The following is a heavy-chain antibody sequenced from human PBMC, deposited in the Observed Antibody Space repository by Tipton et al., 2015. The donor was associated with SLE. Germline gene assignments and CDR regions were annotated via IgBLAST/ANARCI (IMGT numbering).Heavy chain of an antibody. D-gene: IGHD6-19*01. V-gene: IGHV4-38-2*01. J-gene: IGHJ4*02. CDR3: ARGGYSSGWYGDYFVY. Sequence: TLSLTCVVSGYSITSDNYWDWIRQPPGKGLEWIGSIYHSGSIYYNPSLESRVTLSIDTSKNQFSLNLRSVTAADTAIYYCARGGYSSGWYGDYFVYCGQGTLVTVSS. CDR2: IYHSGSI. CDR1: GYSITSDNY.